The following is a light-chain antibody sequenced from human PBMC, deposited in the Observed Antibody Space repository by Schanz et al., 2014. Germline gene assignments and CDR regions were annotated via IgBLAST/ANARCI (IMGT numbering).Light chain of an antibody. CDR1: QSVHRNY. CDR3: HQYDRSPRT. CDR2: GTS. V-gene: IGKV3-20*01. Sequence: EIVLTQSPGTLSLSPGERATLSCRASQSVHRNYLAWHQQKPGQAPRLLIYGTSIRATGIPDRFSGSGSGTDFTLTISRLEPEDFAVYYCHQYDRSPRTFGQGTKVEI. J-gene: IGKJ1*01.